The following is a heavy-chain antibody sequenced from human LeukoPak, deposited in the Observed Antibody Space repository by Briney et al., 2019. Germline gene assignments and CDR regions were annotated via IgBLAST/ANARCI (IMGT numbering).Heavy chain of an antibody. CDR3: ARGPYDRSGYRFDY. J-gene: IGHJ4*02. CDR2: IYSGGST. V-gene: IGHV3-66*01. CDR1: EFTVSINH. D-gene: IGHD3-22*01. Sequence: GGPLTLFCAASEFTVSINHMSWAREAPGKALEGVSIIYSGGSTYYADSVKGRFTISRDNSKNTLYLLMNSLRAEDTAVYFCARGPYDRSGYRFDYWGQGTLVTVSS.